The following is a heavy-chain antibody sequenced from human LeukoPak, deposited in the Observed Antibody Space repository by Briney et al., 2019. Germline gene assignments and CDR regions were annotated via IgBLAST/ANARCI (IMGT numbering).Heavy chain of an antibody. CDR3: AKDIAAAGIRGYFDY. V-gene: IGHV3-30*02. D-gene: IGHD6-13*01. CDR2: IRYDGSNK. J-gene: IGHJ4*02. Sequence: PGGSLRLSCAASGFTFSSYGMHSVRQAPGKGLDWVAFIRYDGSNKYYADSVKGRFTISRDNSKNTLYLQMNSLRAEDTAVYYCAKDIAAAGIRGYFDYWGQGTLVTVSS. CDR1: GFTFSSYG.